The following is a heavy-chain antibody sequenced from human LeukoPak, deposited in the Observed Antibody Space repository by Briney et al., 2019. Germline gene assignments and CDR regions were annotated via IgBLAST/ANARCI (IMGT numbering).Heavy chain of an antibody. J-gene: IGHJ4*02. CDR3: ARDGPYCSGGSCLDY. CDR1: GGTFSSYA. CDR2: NIPIFGTA. D-gene: IGHD2-15*01. Sequence: ASVKVSCKASGGTFSSYAISWVRQAPGQGLEWMGGNIPIFGTANYAQKFQGRVTITADKSTSTAYMELSSLRSEDTAVYYCARDGPYCSGGSCLDYWGQGTLVTVSS. V-gene: IGHV1-69*06.